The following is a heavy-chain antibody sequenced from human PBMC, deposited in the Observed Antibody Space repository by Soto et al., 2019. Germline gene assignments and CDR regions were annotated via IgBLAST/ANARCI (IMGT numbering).Heavy chain of an antibody. CDR3: ARASEKKERGYGEGVFDI. J-gene: IGHJ3*02. CDR1: VYTFTSYD. CDR2: INPNSGGT. Sequence: ASVKVSCKASVYTFTSYDINWVRQATGQGLEWMGWINPNSGGTNYSQKFRAWVTLTRDTSISTAYMELNRLKSDDTAVYYCARASEKKERGYGEGVFDIWGQGTRVTVSS. V-gene: IGHV1-2*04. D-gene: IGHD3-10*01.